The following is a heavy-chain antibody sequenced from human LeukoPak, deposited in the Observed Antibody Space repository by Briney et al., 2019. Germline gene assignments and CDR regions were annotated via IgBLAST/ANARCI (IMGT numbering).Heavy chain of an antibody. CDR1: GFTFDDYG. CDR2: IKAKAHGGTI. J-gene: IGHJ4*02. D-gene: IGHD1-26*01. Sequence: GGSLRLSCAASGFTFDDYGMSWVRQAPGKGLEWVGRIKAKAHGGTIEYAAPVKGRFTISRDDSKNTLYLQMNSLKTEDTAVYYCTTDGVGVEGATYDNWGQGTLVSVSS. V-gene: IGHV3-15*01. CDR3: TTDGVGVEGATYDN.